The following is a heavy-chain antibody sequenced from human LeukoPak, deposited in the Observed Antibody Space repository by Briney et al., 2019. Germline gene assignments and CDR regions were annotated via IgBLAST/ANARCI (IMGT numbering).Heavy chain of an antibody. CDR2: VKSKTDGGTT. D-gene: IGHD3-3*01. V-gene: IGHV3-15*01. Sequence: KTGGSLRLSCAASGFTFNNARMHWVRQAPGKGLEWVGRVKSKTDGGTTDYAAPVKGRFTISRDDSKNTLYLQMNSLKTEDTAVYYCTTFSSLCIIPGGSGCWGQGTTVTVSS. CDR1: GFTFNNAR. CDR3: TTFSSLCIIPGGSGC. J-gene: IGHJ6*02.